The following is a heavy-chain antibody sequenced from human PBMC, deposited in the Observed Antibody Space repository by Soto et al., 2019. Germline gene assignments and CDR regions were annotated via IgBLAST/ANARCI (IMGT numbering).Heavy chain of an antibody. V-gene: IGHV5-51*01. CDR1: GYSFTTYW. CDR2: IYPGDSDT. J-gene: IGHJ4*01. Sequence: PGESLKISCKGSGYSFTTYWIAWVRQMPGKGLEWVGIIYPGDSDTRYSPSFEGHVTISVDKSISTAFLQWNSLTASDNALYYCARHSTSAPKDYWGQGTLVTVSS. CDR3: ARHSTSAPKDY. D-gene: IGHD3-10*01.